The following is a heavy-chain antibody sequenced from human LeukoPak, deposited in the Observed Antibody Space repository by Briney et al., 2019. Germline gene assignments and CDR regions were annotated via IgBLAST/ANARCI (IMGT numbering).Heavy chain of an antibody. CDR3: ARGLDCSGGSCYRSPSGYNWFDP. J-gene: IGHJ5*02. D-gene: IGHD2-15*01. V-gene: IGHV1-69*01. Sequence: SVKVSCKASGGTFTSYAINWVRQAPGQGLEWMGGIIPIFHTTNYAQRFQGRVTITADESTSTAYMELSSLRSEDTAVYYCARGLDCSGGSCYRSPSGYNWFDPWGQGTLVTVSS. CDR1: GGTFTSYA. CDR2: IIPIFHTT.